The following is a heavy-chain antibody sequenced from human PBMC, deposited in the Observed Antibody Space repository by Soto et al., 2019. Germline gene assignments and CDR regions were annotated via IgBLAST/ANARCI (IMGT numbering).Heavy chain of an antibody. Sequence: KVSCKASGGTFSSYTISWVRQAPGQGLEWMGRIIPILGIANYAQKFQGRVTITADKSTSTAYMELSSLRSEDTAVYYCARAPMITFGGVIAPFDYWGQGTLVTVSS. D-gene: IGHD3-16*02. J-gene: IGHJ4*02. CDR2: IIPILGIA. CDR1: GGTFSSYT. V-gene: IGHV1-69*02. CDR3: ARAPMITFGGVIAPFDY.